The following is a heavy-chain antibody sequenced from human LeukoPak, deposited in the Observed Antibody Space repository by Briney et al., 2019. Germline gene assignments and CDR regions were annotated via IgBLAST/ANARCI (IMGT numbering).Heavy chain of an antibody. CDR3: ARHSKQWLVRGFDY. CDR2: IYYSGST. J-gene: IGHJ4*02. V-gene: IGHV4-59*08. CDR1: GGSISSYY. D-gene: IGHD6-19*01. Sequence: PSETLSLTCTVSGGSISSYYWSWIRQPPGKGLEWIGYIYYSGSTNYNPSLKSRVTISVDTSKNQFSLKLSSVTAADTAVYYCARHSKQWLVRGFDYWGQGTLVTVSS.